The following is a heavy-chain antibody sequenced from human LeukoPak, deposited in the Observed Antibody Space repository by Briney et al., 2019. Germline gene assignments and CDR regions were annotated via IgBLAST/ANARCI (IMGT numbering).Heavy chain of an antibody. V-gene: IGHV3-30*02. Sequence: GGSLRLSCTASGFTFSSYGMYWVRQAPGKGLEWVAFIRYDGSNKHYADSVKGRFTISRDNSKNTLYLQMNSLRAEDTAVYYCAKDSSVYYYDSRSLDYWGQGTLVTVSS. CDR2: IRYDGSNK. CDR1: GFTFSSYG. CDR3: AKDSSVYYYDSRSLDY. J-gene: IGHJ4*02. D-gene: IGHD3-22*01.